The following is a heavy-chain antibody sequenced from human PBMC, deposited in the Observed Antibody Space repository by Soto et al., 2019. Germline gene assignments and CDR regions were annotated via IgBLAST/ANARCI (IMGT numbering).Heavy chain of an antibody. CDR3: AKDMYSYGYNYYYMDV. CDR1: GFTFDDYA. Sequence: GGSLRLSCAASGFTFDDYAMHWVRQAPGKGLEWVSGISWNSGSIGYADSVKGRFTISRDNAKNSLYLQMNSLRAEDTALYYCAKDMYSYGYNYYYMDVWGKGTTVTVSS. D-gene: IGHD5-18*01. V-gene: IGHV3-9*01. J-gene: IGHJ6*03. CDR2: ISWNSGSI.